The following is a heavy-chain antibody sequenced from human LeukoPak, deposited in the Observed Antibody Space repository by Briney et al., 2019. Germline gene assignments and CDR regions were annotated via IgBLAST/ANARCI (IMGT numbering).Heavy chain of an antibody. CDR1: GYTFSSYD. D-gene: IGHD3-22*01. Sequence: ASVKVSCKASGYTFSSYDINWVRQAPGQGLEWMGWMNPNSGNTGSAQKFQGRVTMTRDTSISTAYMELSNLRSEDTAVYYCARDGPAYYYDSSGYPPDYWGQGTLVTVSS. V-gene: IGHV1-8*01. J-gene: IGHJ4*02. CDR3: ARDGPAYYYDSSGYPPDY. CDR2: MNPNSGNT.